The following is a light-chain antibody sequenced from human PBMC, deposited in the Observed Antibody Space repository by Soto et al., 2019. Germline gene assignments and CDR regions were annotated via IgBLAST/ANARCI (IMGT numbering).Light chain of an antibody. Sequence: DIQLTQSPSSLSASVGDRVTITCRASRDISSFLAWLRQGEGKAPKSLISAASTLQNGVPSRFSGSGSGTEFTLTISSLQPEDSGTYYCQQLNSYPRTFGQGTKLEIK. CDR2: AAS. CDR1: RDISSF. CDR3: QQLNSYPRT. V-gene: IGKV1-9*01. J-gene: IGKJ2*01.